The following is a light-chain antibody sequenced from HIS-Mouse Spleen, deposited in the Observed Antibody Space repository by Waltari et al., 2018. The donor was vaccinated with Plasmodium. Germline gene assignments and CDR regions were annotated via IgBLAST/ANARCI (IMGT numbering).Light chain of an antibody. V-gene: IGKV3-15*01. Sequence: EIVMTQSPATLSVSPGERATLSCRASQSVSSNLAWYQQNPGQAPRLLIYGASTRATGIPARFSGSGSGTDFTLTISSLEPEDFAVYYCQQRSNWPRVLTFGGGTKVEIK. CDR2: GAS. J-gene: IGKJ4*01. CDR3: QQRSNWPRVLT. CDR1: QSVSSN.